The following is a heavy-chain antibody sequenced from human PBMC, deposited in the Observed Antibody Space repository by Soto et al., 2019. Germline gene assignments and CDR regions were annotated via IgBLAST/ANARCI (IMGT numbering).Heavy chain of an antibody. D-gene: IGHD1-7*01. CDR1: GFTFSSYS. V-gene: IGHV3-21*01. Sequence: PGGSLRLSCAASGFTFSSYSMNWVRQAPGKGLEWVSSISSSSSYIYYADSVKGRFTISRDNAKNSLYLQMNSLRAEDTAVYYSASADLTGTTRYYDYWGQGTLVTVSS. CDR3: ASADLTGTTRYYDY. CDR2: ISSSSSYI. J-gene: IGHJ4*02.